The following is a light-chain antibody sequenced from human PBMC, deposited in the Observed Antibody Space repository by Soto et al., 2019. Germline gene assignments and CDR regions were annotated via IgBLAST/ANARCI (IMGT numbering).Light chain of an antibody. Sequence: IVLTQSPCTLSLYAGERAALSCRASQSVSSSQLTWFQQKPGQAPRLLIYAASNRAAGIPDRFSGSGSGTDFTLTISRLEPEDFAVYYCQQYGSAPFTFGGGTKVDIK. CDR3: QQYGSAPFT. CDR1: QSVSSSQ. CDR2: AAS. V-gene: IGKV3-20*01. J-gene: IGKJ4*01.